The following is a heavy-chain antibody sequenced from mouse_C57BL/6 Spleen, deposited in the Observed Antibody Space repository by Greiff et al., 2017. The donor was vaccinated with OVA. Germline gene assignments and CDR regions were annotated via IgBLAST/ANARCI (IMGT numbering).Heavy chain of an antibody. CDR1: GYTFTSYW. V-gene: IGHV1-69*01. Sequence: QVQLQQPGAELVMPGASVKLSCKASGYTFTSYWMHWVKQRPGQGLEWIGEIDPSDSYTNYNQKFKGKSTLTVDKSSSTAYMQLSSLTSEVSAVYYCALYGSIDYWGQGTTLTVSS. D-gene: IGHD1-1*01. J-gene: IGHJ2*01. CDR2: IDPSDSYT. CDR3: ALYGSIDY.